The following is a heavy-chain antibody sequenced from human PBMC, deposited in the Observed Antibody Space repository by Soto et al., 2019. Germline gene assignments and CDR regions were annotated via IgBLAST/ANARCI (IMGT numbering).Heavy chain of an antibody. D-gene: IGHD2-21*01. CDR1: GFSFKTYG. Sequence: EVQLLESGGGLVQPGGSLRLSCADSGFSFKTYGMTWVRQAPGKGLEGVAHIGLSNSDTYYADSVKGRFTISRANSKNMVYLQMNSLRDADTAVYYCVKGGAYCYNDCTRSYWGRGTLVTVSS. CDR3: VKGGAYCYNDCTRSY. V-gene: IGHV3-23*01. J-gene: IGHJ4*02. CDR2: IGLSNSDT.